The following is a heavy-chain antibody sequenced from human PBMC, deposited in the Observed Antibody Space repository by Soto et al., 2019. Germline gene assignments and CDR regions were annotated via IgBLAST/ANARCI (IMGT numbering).Heavy chain of an antibody. J-gene: IGHJ4*02. CDR3: ASSGTGTPRGYFDY. V-gene: IGHV1-69*13. D-gene: IGHD1-1*01. CDR1: GGTFINYA. CDR2: FFPVFDTT. Sequence: SVKVSCKASGGTFINYALSWVRQAPGQGLEWMGGFFPVFDTTQYAQKFQGRVPIIADESPSTAYMELKTLRSEDTAVYYGASSGTGTPRGYFDYWGQGTLVTVSS.